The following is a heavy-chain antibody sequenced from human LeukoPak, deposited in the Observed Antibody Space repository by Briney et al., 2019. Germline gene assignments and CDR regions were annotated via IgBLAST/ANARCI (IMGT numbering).Heavy chain of an antibody. D-gene: IGHD3-3*01. J-gene: IGHJ4*02. CDR1: GGSISSYY. CDR2: IYYSGST. CDR3: ARGHNYDFWSGYSLYYFDY. V-gene: IGHV4-59*01. Sequence: SETLSLTCTVSGGSISSYYWSWIRQPPGKGLEWIGYIYYSGSTNYNPSLKSRVTISVDTSKNQFSLKLGSVTAADTAVYYCARGHNYDFWSGYSLYYFDYWGQGTLVTVSS.